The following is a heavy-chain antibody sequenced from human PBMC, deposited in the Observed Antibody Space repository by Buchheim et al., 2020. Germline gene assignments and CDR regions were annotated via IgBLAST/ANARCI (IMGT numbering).Heavy chain of an antibody. J-gene: IGHJ4*02. V-gene: IGHV3-66*02. CDR2: IYSGGGT. CDR3: ARAQSSGYFDY. CDR1: AFTVSSNY. Sequence: EVQLVESGGGLVQPGGSLRLSCAASAFTVSSNYMSWVRQAPGKGLECVSVIYSGGGTFYPDSVKGRFTISRDNYKNTLYLQMNSLSAEDTAVYYCARAQSSGYFDYWGQGTL. D-gene: IGHD3-22*01.